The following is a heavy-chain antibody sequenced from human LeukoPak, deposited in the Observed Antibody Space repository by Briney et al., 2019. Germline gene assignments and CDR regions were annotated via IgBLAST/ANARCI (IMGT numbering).Heavy chain of an antibody. Sequence: ASVKVSCKASGYTFTSYGISWVRQAPGQGLEWMGWISAYNGNANYAQKLQGRVTMTTDTSTSTAYMELRSLRSDDTAVYYCARDAQPYSSSPYYMDVWGKGTTVTVSS. CDR2: ISAYNGNA. CDR1: GYTFTSYG. J-gene: IGHJ6*03. CDR3: ARDAQPYSSSPYYMDV. V-gene: IGHV1-18*01. D-gene: IGHD6-13*01.